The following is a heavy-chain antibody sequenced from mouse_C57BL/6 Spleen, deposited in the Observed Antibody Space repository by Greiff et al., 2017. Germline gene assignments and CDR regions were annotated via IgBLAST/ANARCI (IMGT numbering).Heavy chain of an antibody. CDR1: GFTFTDYY. CDR3: ARYWGSGYFEV. CDR2: IRNKANGYTT. V-gene: IGHV7-3*01. J-gene: IGHJ1*03. Sequence: DVHLVESGGGLVQPGGSLSLSCAASGFTFTDYYMSWVRQPPGKALEWLGFIRNKANGYTTEYSVSVKGRFTISRDNSQSILYLQMKALRAEDSATYYCARYWGSGYFEVWGTGTTVTVSS.